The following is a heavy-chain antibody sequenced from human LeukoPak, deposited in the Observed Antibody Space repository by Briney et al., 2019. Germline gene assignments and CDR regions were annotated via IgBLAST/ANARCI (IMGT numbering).Heavy chain of an antibody. CDR3: ARDQALGYGWPTVLAIDI. Sequence: PSGTLSLTCAVSGGSISSSNWWSWVRQPPGKGLEWIGEIYHSGSTNYNPSLKSRVTMSVDTSKNQFSLNVSSVTAADTAVYYCARDQALGYGWPTVLAIDIWGQGTMVTVSS. D-gene: IGHD6-19*01. CDR2: IYHSGST. J-gene: IGHJ3*02. CDR1: GGSISSSNW. V-gene: IGHV4-4*02.